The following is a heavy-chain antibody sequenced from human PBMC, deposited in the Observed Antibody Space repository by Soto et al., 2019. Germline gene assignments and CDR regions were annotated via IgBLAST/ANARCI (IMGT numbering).Heavy chain of an antibody. J-gene: IGHJ6*02. V-gene: IGHV4-4*07. D-gene: IGHD6-13*01. CDR1: GGSISTYY. CDR2: IDTSGNT. CDR3: ARYSSNWFQTEGMDV. Sequence: SETLSLTCTVSGGSISTYYWSWIRQPAGKGLEWIGRIDTSGNTNYNPSLKSRVTMSEDTSKKQFSLKLTSVTAADTAVYYCARYSSNWFQTEGMDVWGQGTTVTVSS.